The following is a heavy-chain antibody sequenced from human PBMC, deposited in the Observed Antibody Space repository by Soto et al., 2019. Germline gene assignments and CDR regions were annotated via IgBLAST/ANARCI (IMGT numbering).Heavy chain of an antibody. V-gene: IGHV1-46*01. J-gene: IGHJ3*02. CDR1: GYTFTTYY. D-gene: IGHD3-22*01. CDR3: ARAGYYDSSGYDGFDI. Sequence: QVQLVQSGAEVKKPGASVRVSCKASGYTFTTYYLHWLRQAPGQGLEWMGIIDPRAGSASHAQNVQGRVTMTSDTSRRTVYMDLRSLRSEDTAVYYCARAGYYDSSGYDGFDIWGQGTMVTVSS. CDR2: IDPRAGSA.